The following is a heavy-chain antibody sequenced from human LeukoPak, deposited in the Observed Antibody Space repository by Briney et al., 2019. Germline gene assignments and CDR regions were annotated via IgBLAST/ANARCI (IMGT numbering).Heavy chain of an antibody. CDR2: IVGSGSNT. D-gene: IGHD3-9*01. J-gene: IGHJ4*02. CDR1: GFTFSNYA. V-gene: IGHV3-23*01. CDR3: AMWGDYDILTGYYDSDY. Sequence: GASLRLSCAASGFTFSNYAMSWVRQAPGKGLEWVSAIVGSGSNTYYADSVKGWFTNSRDNPKNTLYLQMNSLRADDTAVYYCAMWGDYDILTGYYDSDYWGQGTLVTVSS.